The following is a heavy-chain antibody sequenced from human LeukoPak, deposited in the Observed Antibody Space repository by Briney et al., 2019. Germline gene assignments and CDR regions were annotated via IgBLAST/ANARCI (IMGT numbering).Heavy chain of an antibody. Sequence: GESLKISCAASGFTFSSYWMSWVRQAPGKGLERVANIKYDGSEKDYVDSVKGRFTVSRDDAKNSLYLQMNSLRAEDTAVYYCARDIAAAGPFFDYWGQGTLVTVSS. V-gene: IGHV3-7*01. CDR3: ARDIAAAGPFFDY. J-gene: IGHJ4*02. D-gene: IGHD6-13*01. CDR2: IKYDGSEK. CDR1: GFTFSSYW.